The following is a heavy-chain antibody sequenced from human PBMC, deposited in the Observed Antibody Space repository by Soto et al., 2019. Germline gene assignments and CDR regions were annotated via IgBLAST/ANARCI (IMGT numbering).Heavy chain of an antibody. CDR1: GFTFSSYS. CDR2: ISSSSSYI. J-gene: IGHJ6*02. Sequence: PGGSLRLSCAASGFTFSSYSMNWVRQAPGKGLEWVSSISSSSSYIYYADSVKGRFTISRDNAKNSLYLQMNSLRAEDTAVYYCARAMVRGVIINGYYYGMDVWGQGTTVTVSS. CDR3: ARAMVRGVIINGYYYGMDV. D-gene: IGHD3-10*01. V-gene: IGHV3-21*01.